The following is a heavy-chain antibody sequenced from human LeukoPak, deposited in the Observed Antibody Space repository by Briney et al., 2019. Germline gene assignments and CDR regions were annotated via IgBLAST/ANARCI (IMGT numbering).Heavy chain of an antibody. CDR2: IKSKTDGGTT. Sequence: GGSLRLSCAGSVFTFINGWMTWVRQAPGKGLEWVGRIKSKTDGGTTDYAAPVKGRFTISRDDSKNTLYLQMNSLKTEDTAVYYCTTVSFGYYYGMDVWGQGTTVTVSS. J-gene: IGHJ6*02. CDR3: TTVSFGYYYGMDV. D-gene: IGHD3-10*01. V-gene: IGHV3-15*01. CDR1: VFTFINGW.